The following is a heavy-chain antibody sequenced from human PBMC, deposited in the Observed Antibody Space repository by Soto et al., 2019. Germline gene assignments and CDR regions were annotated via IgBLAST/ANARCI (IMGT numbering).Heavy chain of an antibody. CDR1: GFGVSNNY. CDR2: INGGGNT. J-gene: IGHJ4*02. D-gene: IGHD2-21*02. CDR3: AKDNPTGGDCCAFDY. Sequence: PGGSLRLSCAASGFGVSNNYMSWVRQAPGKGLEWVSAINGGGNTYYADSVKGRFTISRDNSKNTVYLQMNSLRAEDTAVYYCAKDNPTGGDCCAFDYWGQGTLVTVSS. V-gene: IGHV3-66*01.